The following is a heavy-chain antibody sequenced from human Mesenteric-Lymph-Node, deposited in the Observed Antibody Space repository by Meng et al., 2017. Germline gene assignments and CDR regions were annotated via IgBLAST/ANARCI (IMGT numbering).Heavy chain of an antibody. CDR2: IYSGGST. D-gene: IGHD3-10*01. CDR1: GFTVSSNY. CDR3: ARATYYYGAHGYSMDV. V-gene: IGHV3-53*04. J-gene: IGHJ6*02. Sequence: GESLKISCAASGFTVSSNYMSWVRQAPGKGLEWVSVIYSGGSTYYADSVKGRFTISRHNSKNTLYLQMNSLRAEDTAVYYCARATYYYGAHGYSMDVWGRGTTVTVSS.